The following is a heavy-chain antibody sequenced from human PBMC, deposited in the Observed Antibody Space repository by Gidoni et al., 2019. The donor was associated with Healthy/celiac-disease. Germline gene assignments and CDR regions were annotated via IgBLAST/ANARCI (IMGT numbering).Heavy chain of an antibody. CDR3: ARGIAAAGTKGYYGMDV. J-gene: IGHJ6*02. CDR2: IIPIFGTA. D-gene: IGHD6-13*01. V-gene: IGHV1-69*01. CDR1: GGTFSSYA. Sequence: QVQLVQSGAEVKKPGSSVKVSCNASGGTFSSYAIIWVRQAPGQGLEWMGGIIPIFGTANYAQKFQGRVTIPADESTSTAYMELSSLRSEDTAVYYCARGIAAAGTKGYYGMDVWGQGTTVTVSS.